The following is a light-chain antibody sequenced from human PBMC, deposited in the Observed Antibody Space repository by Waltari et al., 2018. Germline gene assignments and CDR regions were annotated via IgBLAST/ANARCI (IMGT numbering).Light chain of an antibody. Sequence: QSALAQSASVSGSPGQSITISCTGTGSDIGYYNFVSWYQQHPGKAPKLLIFDVSRWSSGVSHRVSGSKSGNTASLTISWLQAEDEADYYCSSYTSTNTIIFGGGTKVTVL. CDR2: DVS. CDR3: SSYTSTNTII. J-gene: IGLJ2*01. CDR1: GSDIGYYNF. V-gene: IGLV2-14*03.